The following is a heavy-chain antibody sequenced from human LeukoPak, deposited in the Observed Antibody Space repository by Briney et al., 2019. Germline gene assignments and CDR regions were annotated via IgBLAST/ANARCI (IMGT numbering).Heavy chain of an antibody. CDR2: INPNNGVT. V-gene: IGHV1-2*02. D-gene: IGHD5-18*01. J-gene: IGHJ4*02. Sequence: AASVKVSCKPSGYTFSDYYMHWVRQAPGQGLEWMGWINPNNGVTNYVQKFQGRVTMTRDTSISTAYMELSGLRSDDTALYYCARGEYRYGNDFWGQGTLVIVSS. CDR3: ARGEYRYGNDF. CDR1: GYTFSDYY.